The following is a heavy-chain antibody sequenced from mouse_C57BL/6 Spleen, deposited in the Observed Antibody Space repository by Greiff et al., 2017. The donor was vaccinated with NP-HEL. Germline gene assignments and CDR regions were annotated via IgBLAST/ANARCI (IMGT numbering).Heavy chain of an antibody. CDR2: ISDGGSYT. V-gene: IGHV5-4*01. CDR3: ARDPEHFDY. CDR1: GFTFSSYA. J-gene: IGHJ2*01. Sequence: EVNVVESGGGLVKPGGSLKLSCAASGFTFSSYAMSWVRQTPEKRLEWVATISDGGSYTYYPDNVKGRFTISRDNAKNNLYLQMSHLKSEDTAMYYCARDPEHFDYWGQGTTLTVSS.